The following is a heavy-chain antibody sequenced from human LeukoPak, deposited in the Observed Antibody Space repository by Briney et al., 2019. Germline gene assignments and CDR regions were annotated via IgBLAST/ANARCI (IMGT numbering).Heavy chain of an antibody. J-gene: IGHJ5*02. CDR1: GGSISSGGYY. CDR3: AGSYKYNWFDP. CDR2: IYYSGST. Sequence: SQTLSLTCTVSGGSISSGGYYWSWIRQPPGKGLEWIGYIYYSGSTNYNPSLKSRVTISVDTSKNQFSLKLSSVTAADTAVYYCAGSYKYNWFDPWGQGTLVTVSS. D-gene: IGHD1-1*01. V-gene: IGHV4-61*08.